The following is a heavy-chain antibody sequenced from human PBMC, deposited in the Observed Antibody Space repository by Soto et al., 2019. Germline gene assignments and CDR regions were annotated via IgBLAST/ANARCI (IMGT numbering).Heavy chain of an antibody. CDR3: ARGHMVRGVIIITPYYYYMDV. CDR1: GYTFTSYD. Sequence: ASVKVSCKASGYTFTSYDINWVRQATGQGLEWMGWMNPNSGNTGYAQKFQGRVTMTRNTSISTAYMELSSLRSEDTAVYYCARGHMVRGVIIITPYYYYMDVWGKGTTVTVSS. D-gene: IGHD3-10*01. CDR2: MNPNSGNT. V-gene: IGHV1-8*01. J-gene: IGHJ6*03.